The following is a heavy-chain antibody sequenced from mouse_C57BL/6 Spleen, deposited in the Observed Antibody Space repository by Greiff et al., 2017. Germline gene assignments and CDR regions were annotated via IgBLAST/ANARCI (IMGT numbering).Heavy chain of an antibody. J-gene: IGHJ2*01. CDR3: ARFSLYDYDYFDY. CDR2: IYPGSGNT. Sequence: VQLQQSGAELVRPGASVKLSCKASGYTFTDYYINWVKQRPGQGLEWIARIYPGSGNTYYNEKFKGKATLTAEKSSSTAYMQLSSLTSEDSAVYFCARFSLYDYDYFDYWGQGTTLTVSS. CDR1: GYTFTDYY. D-gene: IGHD2-4*01. V-gene: IGHV1-76*01.